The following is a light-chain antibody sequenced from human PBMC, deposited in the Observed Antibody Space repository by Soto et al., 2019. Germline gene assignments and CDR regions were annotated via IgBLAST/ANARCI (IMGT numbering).Light chain of an antibody. CDR2: DVN. Sequence: QSVLTQPRSVSGSPEQSVTISCTGTSSDVGAYNYVSWYQQHPGKAPKLMIYDVNKRPSGVPDRFSGSKSGNTASLTISGLQAEDEADYYCSSFAGTYIYYVFGTGTKLTVL. V-gene: IGLV2-11*01. J-gene: IGLJ1*01. CDR3: SSFAGTYIYYV. CDR1: SSDVGAYNY.